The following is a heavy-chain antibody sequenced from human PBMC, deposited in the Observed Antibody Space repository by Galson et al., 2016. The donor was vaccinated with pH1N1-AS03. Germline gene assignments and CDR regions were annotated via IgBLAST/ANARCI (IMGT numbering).Heavy chain of an antibody. D-gene: IGHD4/OR15-4a*01. CDR3: ARVSAGLTGYYYGVDV. J-gene: IGHJ6*02. V-gene: IGHV1-46*01. CDR1: GYTFTSYY. Sequence: SVKVSCKASGYTFTSYYIHWVRQAPGQGREWMGIINPSDGNTNYAQRFQGRVTMTRDTSTSTVYMELSSLRSDDTAVYYCARVSAGLTGYYYGVDVWGQGTTVTVSS. CDR2: INPSDGNT.